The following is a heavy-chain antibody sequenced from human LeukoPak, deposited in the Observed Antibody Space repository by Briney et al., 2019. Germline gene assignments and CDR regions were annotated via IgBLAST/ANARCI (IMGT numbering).Heavy chain of an antibody. CDR1: GGSISSGDYY. CDR3: ARSDYSNALIYYYYYMDV. V-gene: IGHV4-30-4*08. Sequence: SETLSLTCTVSGGSISSGDYYWSWIRQPPGKGLEWIGYIYYSGSTYYNPSLKSRVTISVDTSKNQFSLKLSSVTAADTAVYYCARSDYSNALIYYYYYMDVWGKGTTVTVSS. D-gene: IGHD4-11*01. J-gene: IGHJ6*03. CDR2: IYYSGST.